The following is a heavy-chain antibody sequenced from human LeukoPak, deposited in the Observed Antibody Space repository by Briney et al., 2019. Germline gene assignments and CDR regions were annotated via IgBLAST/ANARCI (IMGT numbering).Heavy chain of an antibody. CDR1: GFTFSDYY. V-gene: IGHV3-11*04. J-gene: IGHJ4*02. Sequence: GGSLRLSCAASGFTFSDYYMSWMRQAPGKGLEWVSYISSTGSTIYYADSVKGRFTISRDNAKNSLYLQMNSLRAEDTAVYYCAKDLRVAPLSSSWYFWGQGTLVTVSS. CDR2: ISSTGSTI. CDR3: AKDLRVAPLSSSWYF. D-gene: IGHD6-13*01.